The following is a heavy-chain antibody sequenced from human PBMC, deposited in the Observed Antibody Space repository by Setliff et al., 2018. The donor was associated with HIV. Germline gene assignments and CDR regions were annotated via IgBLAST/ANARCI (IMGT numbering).Heavy chain of an antibody. CDR2: ISHSGNT. V-gene: IGHV4-59*11. CDR1: GDSINTHY. Sequence: PSETLSLTCTVSGDSINTHYWSWIRQAPGKGLGWIGCISHSGNTNFNPSLNSRVTISVDTSKNQFSLRLTSVTAADTAIYYCARSTVGAGTSFPWGRGILVTVSS. CDR3: ARSTVGAGTSFP. D-gene: IGHD1-26*01. J-gene: IGHJ5*02.